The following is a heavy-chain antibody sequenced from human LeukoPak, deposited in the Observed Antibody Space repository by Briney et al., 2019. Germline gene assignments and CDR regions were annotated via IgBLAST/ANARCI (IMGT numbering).Heavy chain of an antibody. CDR1: GGSFSGYY. CDR2: INHSGST. D-gene: IGHD4-23*01. CDR3: AGSTDYGGNFFDY. V-gene: IGHV4-34*01. J-gene: IGHJ4*02. Sequence: SETLSLTCAVYGGSFSGYYWNLIRQPPGKGLEWIGEINHSGSTKYNPSLKSRVNISKDTSKNQFSLKLSSVTAADTAVYYCAGSTDYGGNFFDYWGQGTLVTVSS.